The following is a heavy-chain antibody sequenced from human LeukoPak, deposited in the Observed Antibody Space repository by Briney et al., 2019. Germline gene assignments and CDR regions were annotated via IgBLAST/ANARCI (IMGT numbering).Heavy chain of an antibody. CDR2: ISYDGSNK. CDR3: AKVSSSWYFVDAFDI. Sequence: GGSLRLSCAASGFTFTNYGMHWVRQAPGKGLEWVAVISYDGSNKYYADSVKGRFTISRDNSKNTLYLQMNSLRAEDTAVYYCAKVSSSWYFVDAFDIWGQGTMVTVSS. J-gene: IGHJ3*02. CDR1: GFTFTNYG. D-gene: IGHD6-13*01. V-gene: IGHV3-30*18.